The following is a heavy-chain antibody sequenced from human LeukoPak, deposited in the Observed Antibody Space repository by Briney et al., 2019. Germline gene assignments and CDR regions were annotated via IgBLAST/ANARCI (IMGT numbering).Heavy chain of an antibody. CDR3: ARVGYSDFWSGYYWDY. Sequence: GGSLRLSCAASGFTFNRSSMNWVRQAPGKGLEWISYISSSGTTIYYADSVQGRFIISRDNARNSLYLQMNSLRAEDTAVYYCARVGYSDFWSGYYWDYWGQGTLATVSS. D-gene: IGHD3-3*01. J-gene: IGHJ4*02. CDR1: GFTFNRSS. V-gene: IGHV3-48*01. CDR2: ISSSGTTI.